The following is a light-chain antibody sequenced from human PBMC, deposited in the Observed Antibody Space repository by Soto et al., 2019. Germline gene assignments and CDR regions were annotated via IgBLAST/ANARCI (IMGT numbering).Light chain of an antibody. J-gene: IGKJ2*01. CDR2: DAS. V-gene: IGKV3-11*01. Sequence: TVLTQSPATLSLSPGERATLSCRASQSVSRYLAWYQQKPGQAPRLLIYDASNRALGIPARFSGSGSGADFTLTISSLEPEDFAVYVCQQRSNWPYTFGQGTKLEIK. CDR1: QSVSRY. CDR3: QQRSNWPYT.